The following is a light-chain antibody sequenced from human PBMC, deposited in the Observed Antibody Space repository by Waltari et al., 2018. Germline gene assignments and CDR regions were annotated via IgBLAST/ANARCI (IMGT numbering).Light chain of an antibody. CDR2: DKPDSGT. J-gene: IGLJ3*02. CDR1: RELNVGYYQ. Sequence: QAVLSQPAPLSPPPGASASLTSPSRRELNVGYYQIYRYTQRPGSPPQFLVKDKPDSGTQLGSGVPSRFSGSKDTSANAGILLISGLQSEDEADYYCMFLYNNAVVFGGGTKVTVL. CDR3: MFLYNNAVV. V-gene: IGLV5-45*01.